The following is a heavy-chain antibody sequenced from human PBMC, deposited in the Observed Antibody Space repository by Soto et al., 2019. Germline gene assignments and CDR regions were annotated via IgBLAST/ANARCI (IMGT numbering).Heavy chain of an antibody. D-gene: IGHD3-10*01. CDR3: AKVSRKGSAIDFDY. J-gene: IGHJ4*02. V-gene: IGHV1-8*01. CDR1: GYTFSNYD. Sequence: QVQLVQSGAELKKPGASVKVSCKASGYTFSNYDMNWVRQATGQGPEWIGWVNPNNGATGYAQTFQGRVTLTTAISTTTAYMELTSLRSEDTAIYYCAKVSRKGSAIDFDYWGQGTLITVSS. CDR2: VNPNNGAT.